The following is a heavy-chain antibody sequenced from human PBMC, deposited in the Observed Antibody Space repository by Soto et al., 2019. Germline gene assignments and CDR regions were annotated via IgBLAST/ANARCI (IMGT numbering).Heavy chain of an antibody. CDR3: ARAFGGFWSANGAFDI. CDR1: GGTFSSYA. D-gene: IGHD3-3*01. J-gene: IGHJ3*02. V-gene: IGHV1-69*06. CDR2: IIPIFGTA. Sequence: SVKVSCKASGGTFSSYAISWVRQAPGQGLEWMGGIIPIFGTANYAQKFRGRVTITADKSTSTAYMELSSLRSEDTAVYYCARAFGGFWSANGAFDIWGQGTMVTVSS.